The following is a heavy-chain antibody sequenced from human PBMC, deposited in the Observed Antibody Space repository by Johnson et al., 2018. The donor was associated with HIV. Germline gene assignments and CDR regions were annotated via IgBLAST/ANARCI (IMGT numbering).Heavy chain of an antibody. CDR2: IKTDGSDT. Sequence: VQLVESGGGVVQPGGSLRLSCAVSGFTFSNYWMEWVRQAPGKGLVWVSRIKTDGSDTTYADSVKGRFTISRDNAKNSLYLQMNSLRAEDTALYYCAKAVAGGCDAFDIWGQGTMVTVSS. CDR1: GFTFSNYW. CDR3: AKAVAGGCDAFDI. V-gene: IGHV3-74*01. J-gene: IGHJ3*02. D-gene: IGHD6-13*01.